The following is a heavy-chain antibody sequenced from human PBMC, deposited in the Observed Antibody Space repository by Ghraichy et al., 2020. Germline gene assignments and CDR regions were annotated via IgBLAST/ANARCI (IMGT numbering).Heavy chain of an antibody. D-gene: IGHD1-7*01. V-gene: IGHV3-11*06. Sequence: GGSLRLSCAASGFTFSDLYMSWIRQAPGKGLEWVSYISSSTTYTNYADSVKGRFTISRDNAKNSLYLQMNSLRAEDTAVYYCATDKPGTARAGVFRFDPWGQGTLVTVSS. CDR3: ATDKPGTARAGVFRFDP. CDR2: ISSSTTYT. J-gene: IGHJ5*02. CDR1: GFTFSDLY.